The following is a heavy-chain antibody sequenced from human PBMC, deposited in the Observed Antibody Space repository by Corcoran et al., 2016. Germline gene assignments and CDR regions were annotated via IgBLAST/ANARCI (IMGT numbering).Heavy chain of an antibody. CDR1: GGSISSYY. D-gene: IGHD5-12*01. V-gene: IGHV4-59*01. CDR2: IYYSGST. Sequence: QVQLQESGPGLVKPSETLSLTCTVAGGSISSYYWSWIRQPPGKGLEWIGYIYYSGSTNYNPSLKSRVTISLDPSKNQFSLKLSSVTAADTAGYYCARVGLGDGYNYPYYYYYYGMDVWGQGTTVTVSS. CDR3: ARVGLGDGYNYPYYYYYYGMDV. J-gene: IGHJ6*02.